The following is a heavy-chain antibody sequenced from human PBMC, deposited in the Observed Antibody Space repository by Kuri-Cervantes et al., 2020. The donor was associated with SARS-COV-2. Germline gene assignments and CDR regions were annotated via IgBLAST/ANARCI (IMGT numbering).Heavy chain of an antibody. V-gene: IGHV1-2*02. CDR2: INPNSGGT. CDR3: AREVVDPYNWFDP. J-gene: IGHJ5*02. CDR1: GYTFTGYY. Sequence: ASVKVSCKASGYTFTGYYMHWVRQAPGQGLEWMGWINPNSGGTNYAQKFQGRVTMTRDTSISTAYMELSRLRSDDTAVYYCAREVVDPYNWFDPWGQGTLVTVSS. D-gene: IGHD2-2*01.